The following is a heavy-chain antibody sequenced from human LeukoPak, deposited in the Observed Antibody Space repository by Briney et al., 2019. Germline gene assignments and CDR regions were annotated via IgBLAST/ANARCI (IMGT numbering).Heavy chain of an antibody. V-gene: IGHV3-7*01. J-gene: IGHJ4*02. CDR1: GFTFSGAW. Sequence: GGSLRLSCTASGFTFSGAWMTWVRQAPGNGLEWVANIREDGTEKNYVDSVKGRFTISRDNAKNSLFLQMSNLRDDDTAIYYCARHVGISFWGQGTLVTVSS. CDR3: ARHVGISF. CDR2: IREDGTEK. D-gene: IGHD7-27*01.